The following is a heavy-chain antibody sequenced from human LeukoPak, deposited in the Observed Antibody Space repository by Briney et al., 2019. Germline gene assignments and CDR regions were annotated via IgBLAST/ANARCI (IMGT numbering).Heavy chain of an antibody. J-gene: IGHJ6*02. Sequence: GGSLRLSCAASGFTFSSYAMSWVRQAPGKGLKWVSTINDRGDGTWYADSVKGRFTISRDNAKNSLYLQMNSLRAEDTAVYYCARDEGYCSGGSCLGFRSADYYGMDVWGQGTTVTVSS. CDR3: ARDEGYCSGGSCLGFRSADYYGMDV. D-gene: IGHD2-15*01. CDR2: INDRGDGT. V-gene: IGHV3-23*01. CDR1: GFTFSSYA.